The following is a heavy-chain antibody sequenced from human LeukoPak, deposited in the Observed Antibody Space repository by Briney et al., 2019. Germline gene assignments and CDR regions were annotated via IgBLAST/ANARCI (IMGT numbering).Heavy chain of an antibody. Sequence: GGSLRLSCAASGFTFGSYAMHWVRRAPGKGLEWVAVISYDGSNKYYADSVKGRFTISRDNSKNTLYLQMNSLRAEDTAVYYCARDEISYQLLYSPFDYWGQGTLVTVSS. V-gene: IGHV3-30-3*01. CDR3: ARDEISYQLLYSPFDY. J-gene: IGHJ4*02. CDR2: ISYDGSNK. D-gene: IGHD2-2*02. CDR1: GFTFGSYA.